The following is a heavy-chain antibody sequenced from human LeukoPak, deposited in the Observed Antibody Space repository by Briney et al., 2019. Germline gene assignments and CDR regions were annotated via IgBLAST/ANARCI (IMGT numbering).Heavy chain of an antibody. V-gene: IGHV3-74*01. CDR1: GFTFSSYW. CDR2: INSDGSST. Sequence: PGGSLRLSCAASGFTFSSYWMHWVRHAPGKGLVWVSRINSDGSSTIYADSVKGRFTISRDNAKNTLYLQMNSLRAEDTAVYYCARDQAPTVTLYSYYYYGMDVWSQGTTVTVSS. J-gene: IGHJ6*02. D-gene: IGHD4-17*01. CDR3: ARDQAPTVTLYSYYYYGMDV.